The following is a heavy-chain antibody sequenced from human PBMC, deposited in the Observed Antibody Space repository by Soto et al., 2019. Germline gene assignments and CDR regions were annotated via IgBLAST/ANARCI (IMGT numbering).Heavy chain of an antibody. D-gene: IGHD6-19*01. CDR2: INHSGST. CDR1: GGSFSGYY. CDR3: ARIRRYSSGLGNYYYYGMDV. Sequence: SETLSLTCAVYGGSFSGYYWSWIRQPPGKGLEWIGEINHSGSTNYNPSLKSRVTISVDTSKNQFSLKLSSVTAADTAVYYCARIRRYSSGLGNYYYYGMDVWGQGTTVTVSS. V-gene: IGHV4-34*01. J-gene: IGHJ6*02.